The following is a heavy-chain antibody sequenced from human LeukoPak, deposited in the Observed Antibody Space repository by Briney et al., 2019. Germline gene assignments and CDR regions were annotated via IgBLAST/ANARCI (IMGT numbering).Heavy chain of an antibody. V-gene: IGHV1-2*06. J-gene: IGHJ4*02. CDR3: ARLVVVAATRDY. CDR1: GYSFTSYG. D-gene: IGHD2-15*01. Sequence: ASVKVSCKASGYSFTSYGINWVRQAPGQGLEWMGRINPNSGGTNYAQKLQGRVTMTRDTSISTAYMELSRLRSDDTAVYYCARLVVVAATRDYWGQGTLVTVSS. CDR2: INPNSGGT.